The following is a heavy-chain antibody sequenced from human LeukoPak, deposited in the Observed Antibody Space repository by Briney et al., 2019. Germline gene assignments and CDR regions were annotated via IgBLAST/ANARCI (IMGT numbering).Heavy chain of an antibody. CDR2: ITSSSTI. J-gene: IGHJ4*02. D-gene: IGHD6-19*01. V-gene: IGHV3-48*01. CDR3: ARRGAVAGTVDY. CDR1: GFTFSSYG. Sequence: GGTLRLSCAASGFTFSSYGMSWVRQTPGKGLEWVSYITSSSTIYYADSVKGRFTISRDNAKNSLYLQMNSLRAEDTAVYYCARRGAVAGTVDYWGQGTLVTVSS.